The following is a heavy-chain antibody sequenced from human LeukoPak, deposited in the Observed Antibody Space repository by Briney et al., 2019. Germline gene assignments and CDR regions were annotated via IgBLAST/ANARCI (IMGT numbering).Heavy chain of an antibody. V-gene: IGHV3-53*01. J-gene: IGHJ4*02. Sequence: GGSLRLSCAASGFTVSSNFMSWVRQAPGKGLEWVSVIYSGGGTHYADSVRGRFTISRDNSENTLYLQMNCLRAADTAVYYCATGSDFWTGLVNWGQGTLVTVSS. D-gene: IGHD3/OR15-3a*01. CDR3: ATGSDFWTGLVN. CDR2: IYSGGGT. CDR1: GFTVSSNF.